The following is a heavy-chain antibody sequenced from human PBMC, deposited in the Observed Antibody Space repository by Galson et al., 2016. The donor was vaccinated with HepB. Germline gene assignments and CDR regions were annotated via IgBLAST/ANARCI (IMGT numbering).Heavy chain of an antibody. D-gene: IGHD2-8*01. Sequence: SLRLSCAASGFTFSSCHMSWVRQAPGKGLEWVSNISGSADSAHYADSVKGRFTISRDNSKNTLSLQMNSLRAEDTAVYYCAKAMAGKDVFDIWGQGTKVTVSS. V-gene: IGHV3-23*01. J-gene: IGHJ3*02. CDR2: ISGSADSA. CDR3: AKAMAGKDVFDI. CDR1: GFTFSSCH.